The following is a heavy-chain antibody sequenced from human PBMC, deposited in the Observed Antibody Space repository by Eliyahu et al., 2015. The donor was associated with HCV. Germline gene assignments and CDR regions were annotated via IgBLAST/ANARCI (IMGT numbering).Heavy chain of an antibody. CDR2: ITHNGGT. D-gene: IGHD3-22*01. Sequence: QVQLQPWGAGLLKPSETLSLACAVTGGSFSGYFWSWXRQTPGKGLEWIGDITHNGGTSYHPSLKSRVTISPDTSKIQFSLKLSSVTAADTAVYYCARLMHYFDTSXYYXEDWGQGTLVTVSS. CDR1: GGSFSGYF. J-gene: IGHJ4*02. CDR3: ARLMHYFDTSXYYXED. V-gene: IGHV4-34*01.